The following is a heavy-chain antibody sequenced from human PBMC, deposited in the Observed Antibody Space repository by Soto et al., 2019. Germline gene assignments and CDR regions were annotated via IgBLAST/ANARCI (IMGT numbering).Heavy chain of an antibody. CDR1: GFTFSAYE. CDR2: ISDGGRTI. J-gene: IGHJ4*02. CDR3: ARDGPADDFDY. Sequence: SLRLSCEASGFTFSAYEMTWVRQAPGKGLEWISYISDGGRTIYYADSVKGRFTISRDNAKNAPYLQMNSLRDDDTAVYYCARDGPADDFDYWGQGTLVTVSS. D-gene: IGHD6-13*01. V-gene: IGHV3-48*03.